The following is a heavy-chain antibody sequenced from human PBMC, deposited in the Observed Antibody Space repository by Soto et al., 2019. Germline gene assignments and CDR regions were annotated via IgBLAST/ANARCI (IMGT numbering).Heavy chain of an antibody. Sequence: LSLTCTLSGASITSTTYFWDWIRQHPGRGLEWVGSIYYSGTTHYNPSLTNRVTISVDRSKNQFSLQMTSVTAADTAVYYCAKNLPRTGRFGYWGQGTLVTGSS. J-gene: IGHJ4*02. CDR1: GASITSTTYF. V-gene: IGHV4-39*01. CDR2: IYYSGTT. CDR3: AKNLPRTGRFGY.